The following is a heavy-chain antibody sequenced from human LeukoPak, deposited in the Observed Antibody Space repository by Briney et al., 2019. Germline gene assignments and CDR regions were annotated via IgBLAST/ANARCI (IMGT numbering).Heavy chain of an antibody. Sequence: ASVKVSCKASGYTFTGYYIHWVRQAPGQGLEWMGWINPKSGSTKYAQKFQGRVTMTRNTSISTAYMDLRSLTSDDTAVYYCARDQGDYYFDYWDQGILVTVSS. CDR2: INPKSGST. V-gene: IGHV1-2*02. CDR1: GYTFTGYY. J-gene: IGHJ4*02. CDR3: ARDQGDYYFDY. D-gene: IGHD3-16*01.